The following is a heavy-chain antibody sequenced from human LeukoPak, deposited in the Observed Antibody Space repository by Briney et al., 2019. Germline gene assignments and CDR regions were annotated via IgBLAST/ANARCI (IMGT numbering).Heavy chain of an antibody. J-gene: IGHJ4*02. CDR2: IYTSGST. D-gene: IGHD3-10*01. CDR3: AREGSVWFGEFKDY. Sequence: PSETLSLTCTVSGGSISSGSYYWSWIRQPAGKGLEWIGRIYTSGSTNYNPSLKSRVTISVDTSKNQFSLKLSSVTAADTAVYYCAREGSVWFGEFKDYWGQGTLVTVSS. CDR1: GGSISSGSYY. V-gene: IGHV4-61*02.